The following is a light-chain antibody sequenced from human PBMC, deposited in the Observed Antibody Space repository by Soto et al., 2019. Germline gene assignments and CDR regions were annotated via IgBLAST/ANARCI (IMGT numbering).Light chain of an antibody. CDR1: SSDIGSYNY. Sequence: QSVLAQPASVSGSPGQSITISCTGTSSDIGSYNYVAWYQQFPGKTPKLIIYEVRNRPSGVSFRFSGSKSGNTASLTISGLQAEDEADYYCISYRGSDTSYVFGFGTTVTVL. J-gene: IGLJ1*01. V-gene: IGLV2-14*01. CDR2: EVR. CDR3: ISYRGSDTSYV.